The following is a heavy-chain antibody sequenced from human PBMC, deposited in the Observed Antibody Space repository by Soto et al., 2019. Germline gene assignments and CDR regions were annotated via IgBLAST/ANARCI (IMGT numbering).Heavy chain of an antibody. Sequence: QVQLVESGGGVVQPGRSLRLSCAASGFTSSSYGMHWVRQAPGKGLEWVAVIWYDGSNKYYADSVKGRFTISRDNSKXXLXMQMNSLRAEDTAVYYCARDGYCSGGSCYSVPVFDYWGQGTLVTVSS. CDR2: IWYDGSNK. J-gene: IGHJ4*02. V-gene: IGHV3-33*01. CDR3: ARDGYCSGGSCYSVPVFDY. CDR1: GFTSSSYG. D-gene: IGHD2-15*01.